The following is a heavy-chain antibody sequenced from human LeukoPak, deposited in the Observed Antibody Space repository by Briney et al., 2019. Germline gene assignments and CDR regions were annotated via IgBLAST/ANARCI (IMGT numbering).Heavy chain of an antibody. J-gene: IGHJ5*02. CDR1: GGSISSYY. CDR3: ARGRYRGYDYWFDP. CDR2: IYYSGST. Sequence: PSETLSLTCTVSGGSISSYYWSWIRQPPGKGLEWIGYIYYSGSTNYNPSLKSRVTISVDTSKNQFSLKLSSVTAADTAVYYCARGRYRGYDYWFDPWGQGTLFTVSS. V-gene: IGHV4-59*01. D-gene: IGHD5-12*01.